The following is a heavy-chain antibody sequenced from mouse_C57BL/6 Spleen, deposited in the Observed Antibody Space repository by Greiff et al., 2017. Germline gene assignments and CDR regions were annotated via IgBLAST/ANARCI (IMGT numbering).Heavy chain of an antibody. Sequence: QVQLKESGPELVKPGASVKISCKASGYAFSSSWMNWVKQRPGKGLEWIGRIYPGDGDTNYNGKFKGKATLTADKSSSTAYMQLSSLTSEDSAVYFCARGGWDVGYWGQGTTLTVSS. CDR1: GYAFSSSW. D-gene: IGHD4-1*01. CDR3: ARGGWDVGY. V-gene: IGHV1-82*01. CDR2: IYPGDGDT. J-gene: IGHJ2*01.